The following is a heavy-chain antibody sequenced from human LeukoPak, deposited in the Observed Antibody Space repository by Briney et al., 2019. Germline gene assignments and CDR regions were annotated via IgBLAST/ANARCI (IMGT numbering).Heavy chain of an antibody. J-gene: IGHJ4*02. CDR3: ARAVAGPSGRFDY. Sequence: GGSLRLSCAASGFTFNNYYMSWIRQAPGKGLEWISYISGSGSSLYYADSVKGRFTISRDNAKNSLYPQMNSLRDDDTAVYYCARAVAGPSGRFDYWGQGTLVTVSS. V-gene: IGHV3-11*01. D-gene: IGHD6-19*01. CDR2: ISGSGSSL. CDR1: GFTFNNYY.